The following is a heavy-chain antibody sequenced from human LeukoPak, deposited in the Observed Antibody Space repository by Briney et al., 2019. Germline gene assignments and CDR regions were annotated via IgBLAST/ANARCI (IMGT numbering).Heavy chain of an antibody. CDR3: ARADYIWGSYRLGIDY. V-gene: IGHV1-8*01. CDR2: MNPNSGNT. D-gene: IGHD3-16*02. J-gene: IGHJ4*02. Sequence: ASVKVSCKASGYTFTSYDINWVRQATGQGLEWMGWMNPNSGNTGYAQKFQGRVTMTRNTSISTAYMELSSLRSEDTAVYYRARADYIWGSYRLGIDYWGQGTLVTVSS. CDR1: GYTFTSYD.